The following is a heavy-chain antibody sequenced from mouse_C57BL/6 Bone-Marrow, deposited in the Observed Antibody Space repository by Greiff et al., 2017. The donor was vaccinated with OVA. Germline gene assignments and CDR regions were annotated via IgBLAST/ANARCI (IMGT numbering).Heavy chain of an antibody. CDR2: ISSGGDYI. CDR1: GFTFSSYA. D-gene: IGHD1-1*01. Sequence: EVQLVESGEGLVKPGGSLKLSCAASGFTFSSYAMSWVRQTPEKRLEWVSYISSGGDYIYYADTVKGRFTISRDNARNTLYLQMSSLKSEDTAMDYCTRVGTVVGNFDYWGQGTTLTVSS. CDR3: TRVGTVVGNFDY. V-gene: IGHV5-9-1*02. J-gene: IGHJ2*01.